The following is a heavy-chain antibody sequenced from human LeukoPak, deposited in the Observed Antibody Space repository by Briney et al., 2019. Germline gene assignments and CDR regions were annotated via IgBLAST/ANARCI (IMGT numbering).Heavy chain of an antibody. CDR3: ARERYSSSWSRGYYLDY. CDR1: GGTFSSYA. J-gene: IGHJ4*02. CDR2: IIPIFGTA. Sequence: ASVKVSCKASGGTFSSYAISWVRQAPGQGLEWMGGIIPIFGTANYAQKFQGRVTITTDESTSTAYMELSSLRSEDTAVYYCARERYSSSWSRGYYLDYWGQGTLVTVSS. D-gene: IGHD6-13*01. V-gene: IGHV1-69*05.